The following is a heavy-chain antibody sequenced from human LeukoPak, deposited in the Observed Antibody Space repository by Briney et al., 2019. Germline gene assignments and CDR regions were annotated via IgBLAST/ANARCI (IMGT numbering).Heavy chain of an antibody. V-gene: IGHV4-39*07. CDR3: ARDSIRGVRLLDY. J-gene: IGHJ4*02. D-gene: IGHD3-3*01. Sequence: PSETLSLTYTVSGGSISSSSYYWGWIRQPPGKGLEWIGIIYYSGITSYNPSLKSRVTISVDTSKNQFSLKLSSVTAADTAVYYCARDSIRGVRLLDYWGQGTLVTVSS. CDR1: GGSISSSSYY. CDR2: IYYSGIT.